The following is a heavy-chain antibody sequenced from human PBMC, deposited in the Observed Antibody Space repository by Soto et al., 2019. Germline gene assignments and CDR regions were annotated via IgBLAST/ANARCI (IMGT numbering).Heavy chain of an antibody. D-gene: IGHD2-15*01. CDR2: VSTSGRST. CDR3: VKQAHGLDGVAFDY. V-gene: IGHV3-64D*06. J-gene: IGHJ4*02. Sequence: GGSLRLSCSASGFIFSESTIYWVRQVPGKGLEAISAVSTSGRSTYYADSVKDRFTISRDNSKNTLFLQMGSLRPEDTAIYYCVKQAHGLDGVAFDYWGQETQVTVSS. CDR1: GFIFSEST.